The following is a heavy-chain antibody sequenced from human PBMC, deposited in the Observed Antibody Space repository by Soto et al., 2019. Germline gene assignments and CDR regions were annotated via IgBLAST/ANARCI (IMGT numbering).Heavy chain of an antibody. CDR2: VYYSGTT. V-gene: IGHV4-39*01. CDR3: AGGYPADWRFDL. Sequence: HLQLQESVPGLVKPSETLSITCKASGGSINTNTYFWGWIRQPQGKGLEWIGSVYYSGTTYSNPSLQSRLTISVDTSKNQFSLTLSSVTAADTAVYFCAGGYPADWRFDLWGRGSLVTVSS. CDR1: GGSINTNTYF. D-gene: IGHD2-15*01. J-gene: IGHJ2*01.